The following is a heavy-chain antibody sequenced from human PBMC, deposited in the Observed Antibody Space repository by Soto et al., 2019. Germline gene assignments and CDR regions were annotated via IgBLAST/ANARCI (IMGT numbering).Heavy chain of an antibody. V-gene: IGHV4-59*01. CDR2: IYYSGTT. CDR3: ARYDSTGQGPFDY. Sequence: PSETLSLTCTVSGGSLRSYYWSWIRQPPGKALEWIGYIYYSGTTNYNPSLKSRLTISVDTSKTQFSLKLSSVTAADTAVYYCARYDSTGQGPFDYWGQGTLVTVSS. CDR1: GGSLRSYY. J-gene: IGHJ4*02. D-gene: IGHD3-22*01.